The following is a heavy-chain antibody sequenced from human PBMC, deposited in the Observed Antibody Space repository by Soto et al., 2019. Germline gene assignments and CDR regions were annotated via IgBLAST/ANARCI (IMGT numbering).Heavy chain of an antibody. D-gene: IGHD5-18*01. CDR1: GGTFSTYA. CDR3: ASGIQLWLRRINNGYSG. J-gene: IGHJ4*02. V-gene: IGHV1-69*12. CDR2: IIPMFGTA. Sequence: QVQLVQSGAEVKKPESSVKVSCKAPGGTFSTYAISWVRQAPGQGLEWMGGIIPMFGTANYAQRFQDRVTITAYESTNTVYMELSSLRSEDTAVNFCASGIQLWLRRINNGYSGWGQGTLVTVSS.